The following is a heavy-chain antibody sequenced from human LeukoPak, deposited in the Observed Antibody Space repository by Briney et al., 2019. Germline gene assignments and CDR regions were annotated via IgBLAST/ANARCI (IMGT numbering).Heavy chain of an antibody. D-gene: IGHD3-3*01. Sequence: PGGSLRLSCAASGFTFSSYWMSWVRQAPGKGLEWVANIKQDGSEKYYVDSVKGRFTISRDNAKNSLYLQMNSLRAEDTAVYYCARDRAYYDFWSGYYYWGQGTLVTVSS. J-gene: IGHJ4*02. CDR3: ARDRAYYDFWSGYYY. V-gene: IGHV3-7*03. CDR1: GFTFSSYW. CDR2: IKQDGSEK.